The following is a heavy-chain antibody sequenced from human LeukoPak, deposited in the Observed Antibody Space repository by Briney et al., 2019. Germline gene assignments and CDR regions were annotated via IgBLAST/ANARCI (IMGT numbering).Heavy chain of an antibody. J-gene: IGHJ4*02. Sequence: ASVKVSCKASGYTFTSYAMHWVRQAPGQRLEWMGWINAGNGNTEYSQKFQGRVTITRDTSASTAYMELSSLRSEDTAVYYCARDRSYGSFDYWGQGTLVTVSS. V-gene: IGHV1-3*01. CDR2: INAGNGNT. D-gene: IGHD5-18*01. CDR3: ARDRSYGSFDY. CDR1: GYTFTSYA.